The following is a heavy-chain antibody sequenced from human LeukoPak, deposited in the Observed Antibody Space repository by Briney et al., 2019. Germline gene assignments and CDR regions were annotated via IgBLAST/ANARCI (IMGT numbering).Heavy chain of an antibody. D-gene: IGHD5-18*01. V-gene: IGHV1-69*06. CDR1: VGTFSSYA. CDR3: ARYSYGPGYFDY. Sequence: ASVKVSCKASVGTFSSYAISGVRQAPGQGLEWMGGIIPIFGTANYAQKFQGRVTITADKSTSTAYMELSSLRSEDTAVYYCARYSYGPGYFDYWGQGTLVTVSS. CDR2: IIPIFGTA. J-gene: IGHJ4*02.